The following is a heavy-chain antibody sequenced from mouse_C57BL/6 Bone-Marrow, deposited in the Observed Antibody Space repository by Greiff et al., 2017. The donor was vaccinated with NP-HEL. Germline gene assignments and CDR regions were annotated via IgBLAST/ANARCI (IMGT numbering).Heavy chain of an antibody. J-gene: IGHJ2*01. CDR2: IYPGDGDT. CDR3: ARKKDYSNYYDY. V-gene: IGHV1-80*01. CDR1: GYAFSSYW. D-gene: IGHD2-5*01. Sequence: QVQLKESGAELVKPGASVKISCKASGYAFSSYWMNWVKQRPGKGLEWIGQIYPGDGDTNYNGKFKGKATLTADKSSSTAYMQLSSLTSEDSAVYFCARKKDYSNYYDYWGQGTTLTVSS.